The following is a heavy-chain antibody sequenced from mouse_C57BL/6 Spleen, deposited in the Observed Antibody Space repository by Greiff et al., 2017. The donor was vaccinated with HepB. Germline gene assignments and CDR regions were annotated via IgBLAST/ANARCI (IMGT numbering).Heavy chain of an antibody. CDR2: IDPSDSYT. D-gene: IGHD1-1*01. CDR3: ARGRYGSREWYFDV. J-gene: IGHJ1*03. Sequence: VQLQQPGAELVMPGASVKLSCKASGYTFTSYWMHWVKQRPGQGLEWIGEIDPSDSYTNYNQKFKGKSTLTVDKSSSTAYMQLSSLTSEDSAVYYCARGRYGSREWYFDVWGTGTTVTVSS. CDR1: GYTFTSYW. V-gene: IGHV1-69*01.